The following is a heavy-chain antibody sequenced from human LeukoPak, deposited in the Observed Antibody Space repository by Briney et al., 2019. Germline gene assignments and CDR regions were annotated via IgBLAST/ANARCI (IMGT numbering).Heavy chain of an antibody. V-gene: IGHV4-39*01. Sequence: PSETLSLTCTVSGGSISSSSYYWAWIRQPPGKGLEWIASIYYSGSTYYNPSLKSRVTMSVDTSKNQFSLKLSSVTAADTAMYYCARQTSMVTMYYFDQWGQGTLVTVSS. CDR2: IYYSGST. CDR1: GGSISSSSYY. D-gene: IGHD2-21*02. J-gene: IGHJ4*02. CDR3: ARQTSMVTMYYFDQ.